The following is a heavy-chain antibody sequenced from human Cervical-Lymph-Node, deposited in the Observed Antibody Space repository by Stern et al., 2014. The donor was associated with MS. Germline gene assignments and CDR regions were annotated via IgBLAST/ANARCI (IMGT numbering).Heavy chain of an antibody. CDR2: INPNSGGT. CDR3: ARGPNEHWGGHYPSNGPDV. D-gene: IGHD7-27*01. V-gene: IGHV1-2*02. J-gene: IGHJ6*02. CDR1: GYAFNSYY. Sequence: VQLVESGAEVKKPGASVTVSCTASGYAFNSYYLHWVRQAPGQGLEWMGWINPNSGGTAYAPRFHGRVSMTRGTSIITAYMELTGLASDDTGVYYCARGPNEHWGGHYPSNGPDVRGLGTTVTVSS.